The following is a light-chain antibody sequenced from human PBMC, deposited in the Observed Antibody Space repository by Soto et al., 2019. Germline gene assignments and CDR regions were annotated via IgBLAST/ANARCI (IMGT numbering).Light chain of an antibody. CDR2: KAS. CDR1: QSISVW. J-gene: IGKJ5*01. Sequence: DIKMYLSPSTLSASVGDRVTMTCRASQSISVWLAWYQQKPGKAPKLLIYKASNLESGLPSRFTGSGSGTEFTLTISSLQSDDFATYYCQQYSTDPITFGQGTR. V-gene: IGKV1-5*03. CDR3: QQYSTDPIT.